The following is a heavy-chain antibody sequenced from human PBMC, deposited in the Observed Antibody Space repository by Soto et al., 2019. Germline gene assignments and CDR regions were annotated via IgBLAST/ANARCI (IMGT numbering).Heavy chain of an antibody. V-gene: IGHV3-33*01. CDR1: GFTFSSYG. D-gene: IGHD3-16*01. CDR2: IWYDGSNK. Sequence: QVQLVESGGGVVQPGRSLRLSCAASGFTFSSYGMHWVRQAPGKGLEWVAVIWYDGSNKYYAYSVKGRFTISRDNSKNTLYLQMNSLRAEDTAVYYCARRWGYDAFDIWGQGTMVTVSS. CDR3: ARRWGYDAFDI. J-gene: IGHJ3*02.